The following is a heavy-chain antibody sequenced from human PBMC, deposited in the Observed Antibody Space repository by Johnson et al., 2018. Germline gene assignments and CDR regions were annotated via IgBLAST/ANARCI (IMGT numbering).Heavy chain of an antibody. V-gene: IGHV3-33*01. J-gene: IGHJ6*02. CDR3: ASELVMLRGTYYYAGMDV. CDR1: GFTFSNYG. Sequence: QVQLVESGGGVVQPGRSLRLSCSASGFTFSNYGMHWVRQAPGKGLEWVAVIWYDGSQKYYVDSVKGRFTISRDNSKKTVYLPMNSLRAEDTAVYYCASELVMLRGTYYYAGMDVWGQGTTVTVSS. CDR2: IWYDGSQK. D-gene: IGHD3-10*01.